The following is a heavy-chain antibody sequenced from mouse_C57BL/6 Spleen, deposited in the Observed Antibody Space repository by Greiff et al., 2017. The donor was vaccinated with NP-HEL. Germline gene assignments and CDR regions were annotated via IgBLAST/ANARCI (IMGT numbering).Heavy chain of an antibody. V-gene: IGHV5-17*01. CDR3: ARGFPYYFDY. CDR1: GFTFSDYG. CDR2: ISSGSSTI. J-gene: IGHJ2*01. Sequence: DVHLVESGGGLVKPGGSLKLSCAASGFTFSDYGMHWVRQAPEKGLEWVAYISSGSSTIYYADTVKGRFTISRDNAKNTLFLQMTSLRSEETAMYYCARGFPYYFDYWGKGTTLTVSS.